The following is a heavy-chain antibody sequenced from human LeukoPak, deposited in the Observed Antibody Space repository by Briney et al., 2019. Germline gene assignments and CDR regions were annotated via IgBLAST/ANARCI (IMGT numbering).Heavy chain of an antibody. Sequence: SETLSLTCSVSGGSISSLYWSWIRQPPGKGLEWIGYIYYTGSTNYNPSLKSRVTISVDTSKNQFSLKLSSVTAADTAVYYCARFSDYDRWWFDPWGQGTLVTVSS. D-gene: IGHD3-22*01. V-gene: IGHV4-59*01. J-gene: IGHJ5*02. CDR1: GGSISSLY. CDR3: ARFSDYDRWWFDP. CDR2: IYYTGST.